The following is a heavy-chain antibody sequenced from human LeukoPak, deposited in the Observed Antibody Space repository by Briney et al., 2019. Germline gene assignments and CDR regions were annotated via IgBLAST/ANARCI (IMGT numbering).Heavy chain of an antibody. V-gene: IGHV1-2*02. CDR3: ARYARFLEWLPYDY. D-gene: IGHD3-3*01. CDR1: GYTFTCYY. J-gene: IGHJ4*02. CDR2: INPNSGGT. Sequence: GASVKVSCKASGYTFTCYYMHWVRQAPGQGLEWMGWINPNSGGTNYAQKFQGRVTMTRDTSISTAYMELSRLRSDDTAVYYCARYARFLEWLPYDYWGQGTLVTVSS.